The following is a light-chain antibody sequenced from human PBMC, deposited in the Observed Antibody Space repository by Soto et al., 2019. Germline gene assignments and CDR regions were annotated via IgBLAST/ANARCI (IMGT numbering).Light chain of an antibody. Sequence: EIVLTQSPGSLSLSLGERATLSCRASQSVDSAFFAWYQQKPGQPPRLLMYGASRRATGIPDGFSGSGSGTDFTLTISRVEPEDFAVYSCQQYASSLTFGQGTKVEI. J-gene: IGKJ1*01. V-gene: IGKV3-20*01. CDR2: GAS. CDR3: QQYASSLT. CDR1: QSVDSAF.